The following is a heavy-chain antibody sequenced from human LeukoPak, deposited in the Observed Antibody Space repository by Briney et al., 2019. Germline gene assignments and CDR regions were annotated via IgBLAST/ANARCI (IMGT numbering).Heavy chain of an antibody. J-gene: IGHJ6*02. Sequence: SESLSLTCTVSGGSISSYYWSWIRQPPGKGLEWIGYIYYSGSTNYNPSLKSRVTISVDTSKNQFSLKLSSVTAADTAVYYCARGVVTAGLYYYYGMDVWGQGTTVTVSS. CDR3: ARGVVTAGLYYYYGMDV. CDR2: IYYSGST. CDR1: GGSISSYY. D-gene: IGHD2-21*02. V-gene: IGHV4-59*01.